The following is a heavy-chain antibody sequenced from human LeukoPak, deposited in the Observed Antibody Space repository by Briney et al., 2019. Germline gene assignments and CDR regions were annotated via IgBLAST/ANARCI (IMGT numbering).Heavy chain of an antibody. CDR2: IYFDTT. CDR3: ARSRDSSGYSGHDAFEF. CDR1: GGPINSGGYY. J-gene: IGHJ3*01. V-gene: IGHV4-31*03. Sequence: SQTLSLTCTVSGGPINSGGYYWSWIRQHPGKGLEWIGYIYFDTTYYNPSLESRLTISVDTSKNQLSLKLTSVTAADTAVYYCARSRDSSGYSGHDAFEFWGQGTMVIVSP. D-gene: IGHD3-22*01.